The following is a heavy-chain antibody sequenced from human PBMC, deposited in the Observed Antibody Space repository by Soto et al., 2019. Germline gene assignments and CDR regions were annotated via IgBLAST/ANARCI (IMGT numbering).Heavy chain of an antibody. Sequence: QSQTLSLTCAISGDSVSSNSAAWNWIRQSPSRGLEWLGRTYYRSKWYNDYAVSVKSRITINPDTSKNQFSLQLNSVTPEDTAVYYCARNSGYDYPPNWFDPWGQGTLVTVSS. V-gene: IGHV6-1*01. CDR2: TYYRSKWYN. J-gene: IGHJ5*02. CDR1: GDSVSSNSAA. CDR3: ARNSGYDYPPNWFDP. D-gene: IGHD5-12*01.